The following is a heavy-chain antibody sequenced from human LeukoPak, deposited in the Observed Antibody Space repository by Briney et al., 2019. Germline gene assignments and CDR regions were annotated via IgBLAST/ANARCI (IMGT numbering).Heavy chain of an antibody. Sequence: GGSLRLSCAASGFTFSSYGMHWVRQAPGKGLEWVAVIWYDGSNKYYADSVKGRFTISRDNSKNTLYLQMNSLRAEDTAVYYCARDRLENIVVVPAYGMDVWGKGTTVTVSS. CDR1: GFTFSSYG. D-gene: IGHD2-2*01. CDR3: ARDRLENIVVVPAYGMDV. V-gene: IGHV3-33*01. J-gene: IGHJ6*04. CDR2: IWYDGSNK.